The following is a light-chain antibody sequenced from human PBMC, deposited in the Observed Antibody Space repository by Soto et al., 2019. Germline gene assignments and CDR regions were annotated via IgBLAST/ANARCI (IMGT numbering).Light chain of an antibody. Sequence: QSVLTQPRSVSGSPGQSVTISCTGTSSDVGGYNYVSWYQQHPGKAPKLMIYEVSKRPSGAPDRFSGSKSGNTAFLTISGLQTEDEADYYCCSYAGTYTVLFGGGTKLTVL. J-gene: IGLJ2*01. CDR3: CSYAGTYTVL. V-gene: IGLV2-11*01. CDR2: EVS. CDR1: SSDVGGYNY.